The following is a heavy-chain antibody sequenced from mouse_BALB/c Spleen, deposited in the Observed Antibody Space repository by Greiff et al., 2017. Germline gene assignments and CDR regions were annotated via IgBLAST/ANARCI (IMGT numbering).Heavy chain of an antibody. V-gene: IGHV5-9-4*01. CDR2: ISSGGSYT. Sequence: EVKVVESGGGLVKPGGSLKLSCAASGFTFSSYAMSWVRQSPEKRLEWVAEISSGGSYTYYPDTVTGRFTISRDNAKNTLYLEMSSLRSEDTAMYYCARGITTEDYAMDYWGQGTSVTVSS. CDR1: GFTFSSYA. CDR3: ARGITTEDYAMDY. J-gene: IGHJ4*01. D-gene: IGHD2-4*01.